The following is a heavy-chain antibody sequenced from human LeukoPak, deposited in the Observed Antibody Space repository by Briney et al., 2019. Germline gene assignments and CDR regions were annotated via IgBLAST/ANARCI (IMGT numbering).Heavy chain of an antibody. Sequence: SETLSLTCAVYGGSFSGYYWSWIRQPPGKGLEWIGEINHSGSTNYNPSLKSRVTISVDTSKNQFSLKLSSVTAADTAVYYCARGLYSSSPRYFDYWGQGTLVTVSS. CDR1: GGSFSGYY. CDR3: ARGLYSSSPRYFDY. J-gene: IGHJ4*02. D-gene: IGHD6-6*01. V-gene: IGHV4-34*01. CDR2: INHSGST.